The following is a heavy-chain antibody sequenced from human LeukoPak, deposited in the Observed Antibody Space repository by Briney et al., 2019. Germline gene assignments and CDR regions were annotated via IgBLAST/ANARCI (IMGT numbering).Heavy chain of an antibody. J-gene: IGHJ5*02. Sequence: GGSLRLSCAASGFTFSNYAMHWVRQAPGKGLEWVALISYDGNNEYYADSVKGRFTIPRDNSKNTLYLQMNSLRPEDTAVYYCARSHGSHDSTGYYYNWFDPWGQGTLVTVSS. CDR1: GFTFSNYA. CDR2: ISYDGNNE. D-gene: IGHD3-22*01. CDR3: ARSHGSHDSTGYYYNWFDP. V-gene: IGHV3-30-3*01.